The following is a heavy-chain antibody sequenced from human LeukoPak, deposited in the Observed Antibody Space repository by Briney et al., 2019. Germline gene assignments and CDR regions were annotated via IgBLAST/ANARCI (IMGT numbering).Heavy chain of an antibody. V-gene: IGHV4-34*01. CDR3: ARGLTTVAMYNWFDP. J-gene: IGHJ5*02. Sequence: XWIGEINHSDTNYNPSLKSRVTISVDTSKNQFSLKLSSVTAADTAVYYCARGLTTVAMYNWFDPWGQGTLVTVSS. CDR2: INHSDT. D-gene: IGHD4-23*01.